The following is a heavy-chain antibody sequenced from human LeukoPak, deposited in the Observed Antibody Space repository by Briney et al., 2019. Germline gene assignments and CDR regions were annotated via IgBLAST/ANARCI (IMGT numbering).Heavy chain of an antibody. Sequence: GGSLRLSCAASGFTFSNYGMSWVRQAPGKGLEWVSTISGSGTGTYYADSVRGRFTISRDNSKNTLYLQMNSLRAEDTAVYYCASPGYTTGGLRLDYFDDWGQGTLVTVSS. J-gene: IGHJ4*02. D-gene: IGHD6-25*01. CDR3: ASPGYTTGGLRLDYFDD. V-gene: IGHV3-23*01. CDR1: GFTFSNYG. CDR2: ISGSGTGT.